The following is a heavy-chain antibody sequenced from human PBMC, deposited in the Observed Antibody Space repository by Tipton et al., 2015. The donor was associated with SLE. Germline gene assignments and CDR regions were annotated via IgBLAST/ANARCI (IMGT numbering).Heavy chain of an antibody. CDR2: ISSGSSYI. J-gene: IGHJ3*02. CDR1: GFTFSTYS. D-gene: IGHD5-12*01. CDR3: AGDGVAKAFDI. V-gene: IGHV3-21*01. Sequence: SLRLSCVASGFTFSTYSMNWVRQAPGKGLEWVSSISSGSSYIYYADSVKGRFTISRDNAKNSLYLQMNSLRAEDTAVYYCAGDGVAKAFDIWGQGTMVTVSS.